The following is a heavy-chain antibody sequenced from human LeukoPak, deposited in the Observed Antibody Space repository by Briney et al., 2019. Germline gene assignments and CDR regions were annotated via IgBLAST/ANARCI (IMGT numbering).Heavy chain of an antibody. D-gene: IGHD5-18*01. CDR2: ISYDGGNK. CDR1: GFTFSSYA. J-gene: IGHJ6*02. Sequence: GRSLRLSCAASGFTFSSYAMHWVRQAPGKGLEWVAVISYDGGNKYYADSVKGRFTISRDNSKNTLYLQMNSLRAEDTAVYYCARAPDTAMAYYYYGMDVWGQGTTVTVSS. CDR3: ARAPDTAMAYYYYGMDV. V-gene: IGHV3-30-3*01.